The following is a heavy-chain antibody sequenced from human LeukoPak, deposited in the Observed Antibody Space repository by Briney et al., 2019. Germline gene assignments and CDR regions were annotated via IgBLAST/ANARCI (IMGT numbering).Heavy chain of an antibody. CDR2: MSNDGDKK. J-gene: IGHJ5*02. D-gene: IGHD5-24*01. Sequence: GGSLRLSCAASGFTFSTHGMHWVRHVPGKGLERGAVMSNDGDKKYYADSVKGRFSISRDTSKNTLYLQMNSLRVDVTAVYYCSKGNGYNYFLIDHWGQGTLVTV. CDR3: SKGNGYNYFLIDH. V-gene: IGHV3-30*18. CDR1: GFTFSTHG.